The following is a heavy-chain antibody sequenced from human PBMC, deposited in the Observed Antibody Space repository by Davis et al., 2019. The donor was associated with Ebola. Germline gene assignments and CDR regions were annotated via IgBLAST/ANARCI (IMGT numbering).Heavy chain of an antibody. V-gene: IGHV1-69*13. CDR2: IIPIFDTP. D-gene: IGHD3-9*01. J-gene: IGHJ4*02. CDR3: ARNFDGGNYYFDY. Sequence: SVKVSCKTSGGSFSSHPIRWARQAPRQGLEWMGGIIPIFDTPHYAQKFQGRITITADASTSTAYMELSSLRSEDTATYFCARNFDGGNYYFDYWGPGTPVTVSS. CDR1: GGSFSSHP.